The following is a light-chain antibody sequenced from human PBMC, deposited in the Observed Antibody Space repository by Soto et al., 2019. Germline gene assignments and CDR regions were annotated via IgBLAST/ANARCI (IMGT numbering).Light chain of an antibody. CDR3: QSYDRSLGGGV. CDR2: GTS. J-gene: IGLJ2*01. Sequence: QPVLTQPPSVSGAPGQSVSISCTGSSSNIGAGYDVHWYQQLPGTAPKLLIYGTSNRPSGVPDRFSGSKSGTSASLAITGLQAEDEAHYYCQSYDRSLGGGVFGGGTKVTVL. V-gene: IGLV1-40*01. CDR1: SSNIGAGYD.